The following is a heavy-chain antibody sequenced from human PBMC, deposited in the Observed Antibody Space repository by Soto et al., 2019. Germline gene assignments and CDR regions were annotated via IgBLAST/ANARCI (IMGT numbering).Heavy chain of an antibody. CDR2: IYYSGST. Sequence: SETLSLTCTVSGGSISSSSYYWGWIRHPPGKGLEWIGSIYYSGSTYYNPSLKSRVTISVDTSKNQFSLKLSSVTAADTAVYYCARRLYYDSSGFEGGGMDVWGQATTVTVSS. V-gene: IGHV4-39*01. J-gene: IGHJ6*02. CDR1: GGSISSSSYY. D-gene: IGHD3-22*01. CDR3: ARRLYYDSSGFEGGGMDV.